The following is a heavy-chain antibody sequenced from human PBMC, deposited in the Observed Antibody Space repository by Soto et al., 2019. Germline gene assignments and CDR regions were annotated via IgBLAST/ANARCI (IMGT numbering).Heavy chain of an antibody. CDR1: GGSISSSSYY. CDR2: IYYSGST. D-gene: IGHD5-18*01. J-gene: IGHJ4*02. CDR3: ARHQTQFGYSYGFFVGHYFDY. Sequence: SETLSLTXTVSGGSISSSSYYWGWIRQPPGKGLEWIGSIYYSGSTYYNPSLKSRVTISVDTSKNQFSLKLSSVTAADTAVYYCARHQTQFGYSYGFFVGHYFDYWGQGTLVTVSS. V-gene: IGHV4-39*01.